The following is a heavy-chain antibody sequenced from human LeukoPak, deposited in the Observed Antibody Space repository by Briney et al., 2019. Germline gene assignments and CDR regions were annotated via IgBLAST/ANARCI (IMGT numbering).Heavy chain of an antibody. CDR2: MNQDETET. Sequence: GSLRLSCTVSGFSFSNYWMSWVRQAPGKGLEWMANMNQDETETNYVDSVKGRFIISRDNAKNSLFLRMNSLRVKDTAMYYCARVRSPPEDNSNYRPVDYWGQGILVTVSS. CDR3: ARVRSPPEDNSNYRPVDY. CDR1: GFSFSNYW. D-gene: IGHD1-1*01. J-gene: IGHJ4*02. V-gene: IGHV3-7*03.